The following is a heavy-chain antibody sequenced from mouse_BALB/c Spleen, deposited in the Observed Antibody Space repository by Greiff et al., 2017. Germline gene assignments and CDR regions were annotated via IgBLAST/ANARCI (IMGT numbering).Heavy chain of an antibody. Sequence: EVQLQQSGAELVKPGASVKLSCTASGFNIKDTYMHWVKQRPEQGLEWIGRIDPANGNTKYDPKFQGKATITADTSSNTAYLQLSSLTSEDTAVYYCARSDDGYPAWFAYWGQGTLVTVSA. D-gene: IGHD2-3*01. V-gene: IGHV14-3*02. J-gene: IGHJ3*01. CDR2: IDPANGNT. CDR3: ARSDDGYPAWFAY. CDR1: GFNIKDTY.